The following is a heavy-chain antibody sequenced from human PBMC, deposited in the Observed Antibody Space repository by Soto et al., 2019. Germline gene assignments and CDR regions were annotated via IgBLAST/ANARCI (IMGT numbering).Heavy chain of an antibody. Sequence: SLRLSCAASGFTFSSYSMNWVRQAPGKGLEWVSSISSSSSYIYYADSVKGRFTISRDNAKNSLYLQMNSLRAEDTAVYYCAREKLRVAGSPHPTYYYYGMDVWGQGTTVTVSS. CDR1: GFTFSSYS. J-gene: IGHJ6*02. V-gene: IGHV3-21*01. D-gene: IGHD6-19*01. CDR3: AREKLRVAGSPHPTYYYYGMDV. CDR2: ISSSSSYI.